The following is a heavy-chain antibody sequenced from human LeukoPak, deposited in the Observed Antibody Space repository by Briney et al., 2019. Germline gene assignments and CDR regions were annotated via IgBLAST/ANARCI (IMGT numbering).Heavy chain of an antibody. CDR1: GGTFSSYA. Sequence: ASVKVSCKASGGTFSSYAISWVRQAPGQGLEWMGGIIPIFGTANYAQKFQGRVTITADESTSTAYMELSSLRSEDTARYYCARGLRRDGLAFDIWGQGTMVTVSS. CDR3: ARGLRRDGLAFDI. J-gene: IGHJ3*02. D-gene: IGHD5-24*01. CDR2: IIPIFGTA. V-gene: IGHV1-69*01.